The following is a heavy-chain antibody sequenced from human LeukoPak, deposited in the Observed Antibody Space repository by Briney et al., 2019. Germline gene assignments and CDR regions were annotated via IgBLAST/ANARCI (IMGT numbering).Heavy chain of an antibody. CDR2: IYEGRTT. J-gene: IGHJ4*02. CDR3: ARAVRGLGRIDY. V-gene: IGHV4-39*07. CDR1: YDSISSSSYY. Sequence: SETLSLTCTVPYDSISSSSYYWGWIRQPPGKGLQWIVSIYEGRTTYYNPSLKSRVTISVDTSKNQFSLKVTSVTAADTAVYYCARAVRGLGRIDYWGQGSLVSVSS. D-gene: IGHD3-10*01.